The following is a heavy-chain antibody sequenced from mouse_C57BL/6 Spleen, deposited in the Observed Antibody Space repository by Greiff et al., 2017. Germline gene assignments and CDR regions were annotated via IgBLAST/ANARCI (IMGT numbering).Heavy chain of an antibody. Sequence: QVQLQQPGAELVRPGASVKLSCKASGYTFTSYWMHWVKPRPGQGLEWIGVIDPSDSYTNYNQKFKGKATLTVDPSSSTAYRQLSCLTSEDSADEYCGRGDGSSPFDYWGQGTTLTVSS. D-gene: IGHD1-1*01. CDR3: GRGDGSSPFDY. V-gene: IGHV1-59*01. CDR1: GYTFTSYW. J-gene: IGHJ2*01. CDR2: IDPSDSYT.